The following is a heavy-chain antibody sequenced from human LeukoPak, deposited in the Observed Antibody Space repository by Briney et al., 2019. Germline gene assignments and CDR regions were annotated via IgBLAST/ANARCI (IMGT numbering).Heavy chain of an antibody. CDR2: IGLSGDYI. Sequence: PGGSLRLSCAASGFNLEYYCMHWVRQAPGKALEWVSGIGLSGDYIAYADSVKGRFTISRDDAKNFLYLQMSSLRPEDTALYYCTKDMRGPYYYYYMDVWGKGTTVTVSS. J-gene: IGHJ6*03. D-gene: IGHD3-10*01. V-gene: IGHV3-9*01. CDR3: TKDMRGPYYYYYMDV. CDR1: GFNLEYYC.